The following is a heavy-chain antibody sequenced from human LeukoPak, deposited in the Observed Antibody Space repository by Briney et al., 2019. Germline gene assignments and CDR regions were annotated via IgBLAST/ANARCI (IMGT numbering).Heavy chain of an antibody. CDR2: ISAYNGNT. CDR1: GYTFTSYG. Sequence: ASVKVSCKASGYTFTSYGISWVRQAPGQGLEWMGWISAYNGNTNYAQKFQGRVTMTRNTSISTAYMELSSLRSEDTAVYYCARNTYYYGSGSYYNRFDYWGQGTLVTVSS. D-gene: IGHD3-10*01. J-gene: IGHJ4*02. CDR3: ARNTYYYGSGSYYNRFDY. V-gene: IGHV1-18*01.